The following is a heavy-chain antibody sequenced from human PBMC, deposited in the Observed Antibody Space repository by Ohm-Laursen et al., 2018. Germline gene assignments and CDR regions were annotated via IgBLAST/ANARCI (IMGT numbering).Heavy chain of an antibody. Sequence: SLRLSCAAPGFTFSSYPMSWVRQAPGKGLEWVSAISDSGYNTYYADSVKGRFTISRDNAENTLYLHLGSLRAEDTAVYYCTTQLPRDPWGQGILVTASS. V-gene: IGHV3-23*01. J-gene: IGHJ5*02. CDR1: GFTFSSYP. D-gene: IGHD1-1*01. CDR2: ISDSGYNT. CDR3: TTQLPRDP.